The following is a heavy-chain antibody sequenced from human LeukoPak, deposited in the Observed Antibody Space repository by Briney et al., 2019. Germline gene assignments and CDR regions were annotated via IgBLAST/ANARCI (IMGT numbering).Heavy chain of an antibody. J-gene: IGHJ4*02. CDR3: AKDPWAHCGGDCYPRH. CDR2: IYIDDST. V-gene: IGHV3-53*05. Sequence: GGSLRLSCAASGFSVSTNHMTWVRQAPGKGLEWVSVIYIDDSTYYADSVKGRFTISRDNSKNTLYLQMNSLRAEDTAVYYCAKDPWAHCGGDCYPRHWGQGTLVTVSS. D-gene: IGHD2-21*02. CDR1: GFSVSTNH.